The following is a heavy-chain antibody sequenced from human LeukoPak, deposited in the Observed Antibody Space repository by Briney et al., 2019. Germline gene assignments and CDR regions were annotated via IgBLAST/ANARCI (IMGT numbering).Heavy chain of an antibody. CDR1: GYTFTGYY. Sequence: ASVKVSCKASGYTFTGYYMHWVRQAPGQGLEWMGWINPNSGGTNYAQKFQGRVTMTRDTSISTAYMELSRLRSDDTAVYYCARGRRITMIVVVRTRDYFDYWGQGTLVTVSS. J-gene: IGHJ4*02. V-gene: IGHV1-2*02. D-gene: IGHD3-22*01. CDR2: INPNSGGT. CDR3: ARGRRITMIVVVRTRDYFDY.